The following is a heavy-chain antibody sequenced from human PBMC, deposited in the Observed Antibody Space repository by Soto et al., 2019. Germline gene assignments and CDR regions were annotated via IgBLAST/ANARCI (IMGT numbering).Heavy chain of an antibody. V-gene: IGHV3-11*06. J-gene: IGHJ6*02. CDR3: ARDYYDNSGYYPNSYYYGMDV. D-gene: IGHD3-22*01. CDR1: GFTFSDNY. Sequence: QVQLVESGGGLVKPGGSLRLSCAASGFTFSDNYMSWIRQAPGKGLEWVSYISSSSSDTNYADSVKGRFTISRDNAKSSLYLQMNSLRAEDTAVYYCARDYYDNSGYYPNSYYYGMDVWGRGTTVTVSS. CDR2: ISSSSSDT.